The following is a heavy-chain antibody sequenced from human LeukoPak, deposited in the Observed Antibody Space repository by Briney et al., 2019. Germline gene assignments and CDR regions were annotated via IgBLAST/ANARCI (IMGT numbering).Heavy chain of an antibody. CDR1: GGSISSGGYY. V-gene: IGHV4-31*03. CDR3: ARLPNYDFWSGYPHYFDY. D-gene: IGHD3-3*01. J-gene: IGHJ4*02. Sequence: SETLSLTCTVSGGSISSGGYYWSWIRQHPGKGLEWIGYIYYSGSTYYNPSLKSRVTISVDTSKNQFSLKPSSVTAADTAVYYCARLPNYDFWSGYPHYFDYWGQGTLVTVSS. CDR2: IYYSGST.